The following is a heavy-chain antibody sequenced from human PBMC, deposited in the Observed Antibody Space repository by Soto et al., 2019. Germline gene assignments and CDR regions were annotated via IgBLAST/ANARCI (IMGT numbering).Heavy chain of an antibody. D-gene: IGHD2-15*01. V-gene: IGHV4-31*03. CDR1: RGFINSGGVY. CDR3: VRGGIAGHWFDP. CDR2: IFHSGST. J-gene: IGHJ5*02. Sequence: PSETLSLTCCVSRGFINSGGVYYRWIRQPPGKGLEWLGYIFHSGSTLYNPSLRGRLTLSADTSRNQLSLHLTSVTAADTAVYYCVRGGIAGHWFDPWGQGILVTVSS.